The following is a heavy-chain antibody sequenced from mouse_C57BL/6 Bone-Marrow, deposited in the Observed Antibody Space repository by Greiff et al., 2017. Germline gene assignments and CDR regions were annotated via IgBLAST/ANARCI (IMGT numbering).Heavy chain of an antibody. Sequence: EVKLQESGGGLVQPKGSLKLSCAASGFSFNTYAMNWVRQAPGKGLEWVARIRSKSNNYATYYADSVKDRFTISRDDSESMLYLQMNNLKTEDTAMYYCVRHGGFWDYFDYWGQGTTLTVSS. CDR3: VRHGGFWDYFDY. V-gene: IGHV10-1*01. CDR2: IRSKSNNYAT. D-gene: IGHD4-1*01. J-gene: IGHJ2*01. CDR1: GFSFNTYA.